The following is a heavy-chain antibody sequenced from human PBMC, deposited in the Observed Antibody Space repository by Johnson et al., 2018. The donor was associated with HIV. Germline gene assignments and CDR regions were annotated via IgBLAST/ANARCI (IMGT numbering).Heavy chain of an antibody. Sequence: VQLVESGGGLVQPGGSLRLSCAASGFTLSSYDMHWVRQATGKGLEWVSEIDTDGDTYYPGSVKGRFTTSRENAKNSLYLQMNSLRAGDTAVYYCARRSIRSDGFDIWGQGTMVTVSS. J-gene: IGHJ3*02. CDR2: IDTDGDT. D-gene: IGHD4-11*01. CDR1: GFTLSSYD. V-gene: IGHV3-13*01. CDR3: ARRSIRSDGFDI.